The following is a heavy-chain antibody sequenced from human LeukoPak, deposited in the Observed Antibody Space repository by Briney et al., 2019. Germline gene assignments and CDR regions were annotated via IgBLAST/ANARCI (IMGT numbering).Heavy chain of an antibody. CDR2: INSDGSST. D-gene: IGHD3-10*01. CDR1: GFTFSSYW. J-gene: IGHJ4*02. V-gene: IGHV3-74*01. Sequence: GSLRLSCAASGFTFSSYWMHWVRQAPGKGLVWVSRINSDGSSTSYADSVKGRFTISRDNSRNTLFMQMYSLRADDTAVYYCAKSKFPFDADGWHGYFDFWGQGTLVTVSS. CDR3: AKSKFPFDADGWHGYFDF.